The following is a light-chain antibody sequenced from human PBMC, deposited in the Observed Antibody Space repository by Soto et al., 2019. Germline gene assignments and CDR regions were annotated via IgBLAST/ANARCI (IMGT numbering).Light chain of an antibody. Sequence: QSALTQPASVSGSPGQSITISCTGTSSDVGSYNLVSWYQQHPGKAPKLMIYEGSKGPSGVSNRFSGSKSGNTASLTISGLQAEYEADYYCCSYAGSSTWVFGGGTKLTVL. CDR1: SSDVGSYNL. V-gene: IGLV2-23*01. J-gene: IGLJ3*02. CDR3: CSYAGSSTWV. CDR2: EGS.